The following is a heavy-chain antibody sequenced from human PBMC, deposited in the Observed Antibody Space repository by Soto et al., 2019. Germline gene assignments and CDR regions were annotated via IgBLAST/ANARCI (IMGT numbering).Heavy chain of an antibody. CDR3: ARANLDDYVWGSYRPYGMDV. V-gene: IGHV1-69*13. CDR1: GGTFSSYA. D-gene: IGHD3-16*02. J-gene: IGHJ6*02. Sequence: ASVKVSCKASGGTFSSYAISWVRQAPGQGLEWMGGIIPIFGTANYAQKFQGRVTITADESTSTAYMELSSLRSEDTAVYYCARANLDDYVWGSYRPYGMDVWGQGTTVTVSS. CDR2: IIPIFGTA.